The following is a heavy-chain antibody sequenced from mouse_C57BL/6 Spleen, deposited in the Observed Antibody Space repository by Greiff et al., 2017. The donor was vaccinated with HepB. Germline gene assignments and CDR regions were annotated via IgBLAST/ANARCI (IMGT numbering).Heavy chain of an antibody. CDR3: ARNGAAAWDY. CDR1: GFSLTSYG. Sequence: QVQLQQSGPGLVQPSQSLSITCTVSGFSLTSYGVHWVRQSPGKGLEWLGVIWSGGSTDYNAAFISRLSISKDNSKSQVFFKMNSLQADDTATYYCARNGAAAWDYWGQGTTLTVSS. J-gene: IGHJ2*01. V-gene: IGHV2-2*01. CDR2: IWSGGST.